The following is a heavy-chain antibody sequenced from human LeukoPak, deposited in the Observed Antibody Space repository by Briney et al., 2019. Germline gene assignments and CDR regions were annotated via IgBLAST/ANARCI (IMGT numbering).Heavy chain of an antibody. V-gene: IGHV3-30*03. J-gene: IGHJ4*02. CDR3: STLSPDY. CDR1: GFTFSTYG. Sequence: PGRSLRLSCEASGFTFSTYGMHWVRQAPGKGLEWVAGISNGGSYKYYADSVKGRFTISRDNSRNTLYLQMNSLRAEDTAVYYCSTLSPDYWGQGTLVTVSS. CDR2: ISNGGSYK.